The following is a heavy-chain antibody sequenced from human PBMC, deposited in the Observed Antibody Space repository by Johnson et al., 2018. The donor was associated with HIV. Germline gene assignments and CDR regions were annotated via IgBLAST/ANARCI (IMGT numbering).Heavy chain of an antibody. CDR3: ASGVYSSSWSWDVAFDI. CDR1: GFTFSSYA. V-gene: IGHV3-23*04. J-gene: IGHJ3*02. Sequence: VQLVESGGGVVQPGRSLRLSCAASGFTFSSYAMHWVRQAPGKGLEWVSAIRGSGDSTNYADSVKGRFTISRENAKNKLYLKMNSMRAEETAVYYCASGVYSSSWSWDVAFDIWGQGTMVTVSS. CDR2: IRGSGDST. D-gene: IGHD6-13*01.